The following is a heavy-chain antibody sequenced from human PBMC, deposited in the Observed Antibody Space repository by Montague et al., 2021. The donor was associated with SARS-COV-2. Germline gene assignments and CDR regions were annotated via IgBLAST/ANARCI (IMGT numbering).Heavy chain of an antibody. J-gene: IGHJ2*01. Sequence: PALVKPTQTLTLTCTFSGFSLSTSGVGVGWIRQPPGKALEWLALIYWNDDKRYSPSLKSRLTITKDTSKNQVVLTMTNMDPVNTATYYCAHTSIVATISLAYVAYWYFDLRGRGTLVTVSS. CDR2: IYWNDDK. CDR1: GFSLSTSGVG. D-gene: IGHD5-12*01. V-gene: IGHV2-5*01. CDR3: AHTSIVATISLAYVAYWYFDL.